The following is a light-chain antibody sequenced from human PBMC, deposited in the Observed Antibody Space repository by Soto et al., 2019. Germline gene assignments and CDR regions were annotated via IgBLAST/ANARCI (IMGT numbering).Light chain of an antibody. CDR1: QSVTSRY. J-gene: IGKJ2*01. Sequence: EIVLTQSPGTLSLSPGERATLSCKASQSVTSRYLARYQQKPGQAPRLLIYGASSRATGIPDRFSGSGSGTDFTLTISRLEPKDFAVYFCQQYNNSPEYTFGQGTKLEIK. V-gene: IGKV3-20*01. CDR3: QQYNNSPEYT. CDR2: GAS.